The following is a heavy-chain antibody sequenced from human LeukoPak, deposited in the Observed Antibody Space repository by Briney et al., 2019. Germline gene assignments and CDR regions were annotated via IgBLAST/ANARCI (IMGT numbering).Heavy chain of an antibody. CDR1: GGTFSSYA. CDR3: ARESTDNHDILTGSPGDAFDI. D-gene: IGHD3-9*01. CDR2: IIPIFGTA. J-gene: IGHJ3*02. V-gene: IGHV1-69*05. Sequence: SVKVSCKASGGTFSSYAISWVRQAPGQGLEWMGRIIPIFGTANYAQKFQGRVTITTDESTSTAYMELSSLRSEDTAVYYCARESTDNHDILTGSPGDAFDIWGQGTMVTVSS.